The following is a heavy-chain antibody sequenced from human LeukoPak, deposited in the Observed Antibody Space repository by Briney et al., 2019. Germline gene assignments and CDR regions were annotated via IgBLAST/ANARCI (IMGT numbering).Heavy chain of an antibody. V-gene: IGHV4-39*07. CDR3: ARDIRTVTTFFDY. D-gene: IGHD4-17*01. CDR2: IYYSGST. CDR1: GGSISSSSYY. Sequence: SETLSLTCTVSGGSISSSSYYWGWIRQPPGKGLEWIGSIYYSGSTYYNPSLKSRVTISVDTSKNQFSLKLSSVTAADTAVYYCARDIRTVTTFFDYWGQGTLVTVSS. J-gene: IGHJ4*02.